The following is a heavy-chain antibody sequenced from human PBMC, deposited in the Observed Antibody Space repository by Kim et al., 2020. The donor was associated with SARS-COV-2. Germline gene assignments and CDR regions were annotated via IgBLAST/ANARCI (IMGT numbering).Heavy chain of an antibody. J-gene: IGHJ4*02. D-gene: IGHD3-10*01. V-gene: IGHV4-39*01. Sequence: LKSRVTISVDTSKNQFALKLSSVTAADTAVYYCARLGYYYGSGSYSPPDYWGQGTLVTVSS. CDR3: ARLGYYYGSGSYSPPDY.